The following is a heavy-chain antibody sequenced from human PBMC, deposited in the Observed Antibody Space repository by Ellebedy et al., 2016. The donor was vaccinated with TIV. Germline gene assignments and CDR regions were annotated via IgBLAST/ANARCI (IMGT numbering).Heavy chain of an antibody. V-gene: IGHV3-7*01. CDR3: VKSAANYYDSSGYYEARYFDL. D-gene: IGHD3-22*01. Sequence: GGSLRLSCAASGFTVSSNYMTWVRQAPGKGLEWVANINQDGSETYYVDSVKGRFTISRDNAKNTLYLQMSSLRAEDTAVYYCVKSAANYYDSSGYYEARYFDLWGRGTLVTVSS. CDR2: INQDGSET. J-gene: IGHJ2*01. CDR1: GFTVSSNY.